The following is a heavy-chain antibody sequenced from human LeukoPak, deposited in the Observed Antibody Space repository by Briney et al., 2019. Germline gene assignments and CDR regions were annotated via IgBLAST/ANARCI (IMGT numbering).Heavy chain of an antibody. CDR1: GFTVSDNY. CDR3: AREGFIVVVPAATAVGWFDP. CDR2: IYSDGST. V-gene: IGHV3-66*01. Sequence: HPGGSLRLSCAASGFTVSDNYMSWVRQAPGKGLEWVSVIYSDGSTYYADSVKGRFTISRDNSKNTVYLQMNSLRAEDTAVYYCAREGFIVVVPAATAVGWFDPWGQGTLVTVSS. D-gene: IGHD2-2*01. J-gene: IGHJ5*02.